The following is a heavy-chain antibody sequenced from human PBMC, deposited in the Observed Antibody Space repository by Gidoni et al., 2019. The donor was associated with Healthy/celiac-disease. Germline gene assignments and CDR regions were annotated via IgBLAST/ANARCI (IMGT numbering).Heavy chain of an antibody. D-gene: IGHD2-2*02. V-gene: IGHV1-2*02. CDR1: GYTFNGYY. CDR3: ARVPLVVVPAAIQEYFDY. Sequence: QVQLVQSGAEVKKPGASVKVSCKASGYTFNGYYMHWVRQAPGQGLEWMGWINPNSGGTNYAQKFQGRVTMTRDTSISTAYMELSRLRSDDTAVYYCARVPLVVVPAAIQEYFDYWGQGTLVTVSS. J-gene: IGHJ4*02. CDR2: INPNSGGT.